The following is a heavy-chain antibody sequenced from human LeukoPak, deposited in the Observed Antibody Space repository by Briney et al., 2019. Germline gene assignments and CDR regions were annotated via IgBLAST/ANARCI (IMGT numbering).Heavy chain of an antibody. CDR1: GFSLSTSGVG. Sequence: SGPTLVNPTQPLTLTFTFSGFSLSTSGVGVGWIRQPPGKALEWLALIYWDDDKRYNPSLKSRLTITKDTSKNQVVLTMTNMDPVDTATYYCAHMGIYYDILTGYSNPEYFQHWGQGTLVTVSS. D-gene: IGHD3-9*01. CDR3: AHMGIYYDILTGYSNPEYFQH. J-gene: IGHJ1*01. V-gene: IGHV2-5*02. CDR2: IYWDDDK.